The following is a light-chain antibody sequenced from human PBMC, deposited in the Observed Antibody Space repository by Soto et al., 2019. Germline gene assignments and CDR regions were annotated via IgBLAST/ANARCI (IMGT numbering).Light chain of an antibody. J-gene: IGKJ4*01. CDR2: AAS. Sequence: IQLTQSPSSLSASAGDRVTITCRASQGISSYLAWYQQKPGKAPKLLIYAASTLQSGVPLRFSGSGSGTDFTLTISSLQPEDFASYYCQQLNSYPLTFGGGTKVEIK. V-gene: IGKV1-9*01. CDR3: QQLNSYPLT. CDR1: QGISSY.